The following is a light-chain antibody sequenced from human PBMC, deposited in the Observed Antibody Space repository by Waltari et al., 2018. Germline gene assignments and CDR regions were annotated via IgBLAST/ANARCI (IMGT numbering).Light chain of an antibody. Sequence: QPVLTQPPSVSGAPGQRVTISCTGSGANFGAGFDVHWYQQLPGGVPKLLISNNNQRPSGVPERFSASKSGTSASLAITGLQAEDEGDYFCQSYDSYWGVVFGGGTKLTVL. V-gene: IGLV1-40*01. CDR2: NNN. CDR1: GANFGAGFD. CDR3: QSYDSYWGVV. J-gene: IGLJ3*02.